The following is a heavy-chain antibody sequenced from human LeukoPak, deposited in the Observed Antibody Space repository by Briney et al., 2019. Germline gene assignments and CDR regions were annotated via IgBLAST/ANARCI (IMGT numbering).Heavy chain of an antibody. CDR3: TGLKDPYDYGDYVFDY. Sequence: PGGSLRLSCVASGFTFSDSAIHWVRQAAGKGLEWVGRIKSKTENYVTAYAASVKGRFTVSRDDLKNTAYLQMNNLKTEDTAVYYCTGLKDPYDYGDYVFDYWGQGTLVTVSS. V-gene: IGHV3-73*01. CDR1: GFTFSDSA. D-gene: IGHD4-17*01. J-gene: IGHJ4*02. CDR2: IKSKTENYVT.